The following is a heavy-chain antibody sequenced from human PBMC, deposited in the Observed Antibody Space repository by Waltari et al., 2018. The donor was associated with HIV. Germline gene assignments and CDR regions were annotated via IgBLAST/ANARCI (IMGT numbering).Heavy chain of an antibody. V-gene: IGHV4-59*01. CDR3: ARGYYDILTAYDY. J-gene: IGHJ4*02. CDR2: IDYSGST. D-gene: IGHD3-9*01. CDR1: GGSISSYY. Sequence: QVQLQESGPGLVKPSETLSLTCTVSGGSISSYYWSWIRQPPGKGLEWIGYIDYSGSTNSNPSLKSRVTISVDTSKNQFSLKLSSVTAADTAVYYCARGYYDILTAYDYWGQGTLVTVSS.